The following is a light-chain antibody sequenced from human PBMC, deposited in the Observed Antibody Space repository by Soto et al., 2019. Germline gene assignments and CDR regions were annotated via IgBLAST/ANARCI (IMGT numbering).Light chain of an antibody. CDR3: QQYGNSPPYT. CDR2: DTS. V-gene: IGKV3-20*01. Sequence: EIMLTQSPGTLSLSPGERATLSCRASQTTSDSYLGWYQQKPGQAPRLLIYDTSNRATGIPDRFSGSGSGTDFTLTISRLEPEDFAVYYCQQYGNSPPYTFGQGTTLEI. J-gene: IGKJ2*01. CDR1: QTTSDSY.